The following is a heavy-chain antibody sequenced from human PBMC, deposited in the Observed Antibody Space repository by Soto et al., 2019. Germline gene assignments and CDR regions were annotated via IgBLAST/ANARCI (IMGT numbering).Heavy chain of an antibody. V-gene: IGHV3-30*18. CDR1: GFTFSSYG. Sequence: GRSMRLSCAASGFTFSSYGMHWVRPAPGKGLEWVAVISYDGSNKYYADSVKGRFTISRDNSKNTLYLQMNSLRAEDTAVYYYAKDLQVYGSAWYSDYRGNATTVTGSS. CDR3: AKDLQVYGSAWYSDY. D-gene: IGHD6-19*01. CDR2: ISYDGSNK. J-gene: IGHJ6*03.